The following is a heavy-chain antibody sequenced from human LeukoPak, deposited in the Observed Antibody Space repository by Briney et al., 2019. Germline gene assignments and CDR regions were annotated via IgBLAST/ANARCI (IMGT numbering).Heavy chain of an antibody. Sequence: PGGSLRLSCVASGFSFTRYSMNWVRQAPGKGLKWVSYIRSSGDIIHYADSVKGRFTISRDTAKNTLYLQMNNLRDEDTAVYYCARDPMALDFWGRGTLVTVSS. V-gene: IGHV3-48*02. CDR3: ARDPMALDF. CDR1: GFSFTRYS. CDR2: IRSSGDII. D-gene: IGHD3-10*01. J-gene: IGHJ4*02.